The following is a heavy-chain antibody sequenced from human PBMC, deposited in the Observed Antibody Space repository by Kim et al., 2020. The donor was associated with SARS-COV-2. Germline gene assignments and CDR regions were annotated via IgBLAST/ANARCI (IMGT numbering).Heavy chain of an antibody. J-gene: IGHJ4*02. D-gene: IGHD3-3*01. Sequence: ASVKVSCKASGYTFTGYYMHWVRQAPGQGLEWMGWINPNSGGTNYAQKFQGRVTMTRDTSISTAYMELSRLRSDDTAVYYCAREIYDFWSGNHDYWGQGTLVTVSS. CDR1: GYTFTGYY. CDR2: INPNSGGT. V-gene: IGHV1-2*02. CDR3: AREIYDFWSGNHDY.